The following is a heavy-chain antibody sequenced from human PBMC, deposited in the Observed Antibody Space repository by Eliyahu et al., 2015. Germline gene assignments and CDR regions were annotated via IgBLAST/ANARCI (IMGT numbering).Heavy chain of an antibody. D-gene: IGHD5-12*01. CDR1: GXDFGDHW. CDR3: ASVHDSGFRWDL. V-gene: IGHV5-51*01. J-gene: IGHJ5*02. CDR2: IYLRDSHT. Sequence: EVQLVQSGAEVKKPGESLRISCMGSGXDFGDHWIGXVRQKPGKGLEWMGIIYLRDSHTKYNSSLQVQVTISADKSITTAFLQWSSLRASDSAMYYCASVHDSGFRWDLWGQGTLVTVSS.